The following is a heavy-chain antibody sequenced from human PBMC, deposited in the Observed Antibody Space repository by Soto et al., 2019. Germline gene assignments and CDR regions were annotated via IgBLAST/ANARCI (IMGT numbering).Heavy chain of an antibody. CDR1: GGSISSYY. J-gene: IGHJ6*03. V-gene: IGHV4-59*08. CDR2: IYYSGST. Sequence: SETLSLTCTVSGGSISSYYWSWIRQPPGKGLEWIGYIYYSGSTNYNPSLKSRVTISVDTSKNQFSLKLSSVTAADTAVYYCARRVEAVAGNYYYYYYMDVWGKGTTVTVSS. CDR3: ARRVEAVAGNYYYYYYMDV. D-gene: IGHD6-19*01.